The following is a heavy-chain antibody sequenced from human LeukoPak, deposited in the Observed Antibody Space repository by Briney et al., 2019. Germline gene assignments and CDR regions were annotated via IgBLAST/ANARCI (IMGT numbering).Heavy chain of an antibody. J-gene: IGHJ4*02. Sequence: ASVKVSCKASGYTFTSYGISWVRQAPAQGLEWMGWISAYNGNTNYAQKLQGRVTITTDTSTSTAYMELRSLRSDDTAVYYCARTSYYDSSGYIAYWGQGTLVTVSS. CDR3: ARTSYYDSSGYIAY. V-gene: IGHV1-18*01. CDR2: ISAYNGNT. D-gene: IGHD3-22*01. CDR1: GYTFTSYG.